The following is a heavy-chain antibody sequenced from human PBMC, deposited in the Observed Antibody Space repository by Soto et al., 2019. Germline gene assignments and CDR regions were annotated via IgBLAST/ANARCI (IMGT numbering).Heavy chain of an antibody. Sequence: SETLSLTCTVSGGSISSYYWSWIRQPPGKGLEWIGYIYYSGSTNYNPSLKSRVTISVDTSKNQFSLKLSSVTAADTAVYYCARSAGGAFDIWGQGTMVT. D-gene: IGHD6-25*01. V-gene: IGHV4-59*01. CDR2: IYYSGST. CDR1: GGSISSYY. CDR3: ARSAGGAFDI. J-gene: IGHJ3*02.